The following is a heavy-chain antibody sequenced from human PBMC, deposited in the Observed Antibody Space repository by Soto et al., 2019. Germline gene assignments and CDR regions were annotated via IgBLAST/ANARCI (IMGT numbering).Heavy chain of an antibody. Sequence: EVQLVESGGGLVKAGGSLRLFCTASGFTFRNYNMNWVRQAPGQGLEWVSSISTGGAYMFYADSVKGRFTISRDNAQNSLFRQIDSPRAEDTAVYYCARDIASPGGDYFDSWGQGTLVTVSS. V-gene: IGHV3-21*06. CDR3: ARDIASPGGDYFDS. CDR1: GFTFRNYN. CDR2: ISTGGAYM. D-gene: IGHD2-21*01. J-gene: IGHJ4*02.